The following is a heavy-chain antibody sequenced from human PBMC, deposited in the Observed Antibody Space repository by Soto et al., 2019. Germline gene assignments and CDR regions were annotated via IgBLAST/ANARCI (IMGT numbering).Heavy chain of an antibody. CDR2: ISGSGGST. J-gene: IGHJ5*02. CDR1: GFTFSSYA. V-gene: IGHV3-23*01. CDR3: AKDLPPDSSGYFNWFDP. Sequence: GGSLRLSCAASGFTFSSYAMSWVRQAPGKGLEWVSAISGSGGSTYYADSVKGRFTISRDNSKNTLYLQMNSLRAEDTAVYYCAKDLPPDSSGYFNWFDPWGLGTLVTVSS. D-gene: IGHD3-22*01.